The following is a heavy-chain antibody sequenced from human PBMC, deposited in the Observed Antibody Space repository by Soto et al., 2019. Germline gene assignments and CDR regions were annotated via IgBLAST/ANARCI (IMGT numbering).Heavy chain of an antibody. CDR1: GGSISSGGYS. D-gene: IGHD4-17*01. CDR3: ASGLVTTLHY. CDR2: IYHSGST. V-gene: IGHV4-30-2*01. J-gene: IGHJ4*02. Sequence: PSETLSLTCAVSGGSISSGGYSWSWIQQPPGKGLEWIGYIYHSGSTYYNPSLKSRVTISVARSKNQFSLKLSSVSAADTAVYYCASGLVTTLHYWGQETLVTVSS.